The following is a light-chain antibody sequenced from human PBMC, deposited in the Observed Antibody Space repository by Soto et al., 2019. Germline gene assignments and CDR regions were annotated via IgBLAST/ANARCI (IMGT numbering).Light chain of an antibody. J-gene: IGKJ5*01. Sequence: EIVMTQSPATLSMSPGERATLSCRASQSVSSNLAWYQQKPGQAPRLLIYGASTRVTGIPARFSGSGSGTEFTLTISSLQSEDFAVYYCQQYSNRPPITFGQGTRLEIK. CDR2: GAS. CDR3: QQYSNRPPIT. CDR1: QSVSSN. V-gene: IGKV3-15*01.